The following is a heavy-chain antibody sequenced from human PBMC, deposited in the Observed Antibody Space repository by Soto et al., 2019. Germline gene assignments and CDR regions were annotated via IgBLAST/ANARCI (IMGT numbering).Heavy chain of an antibody. Sequence: GGSLRLSCAASGFTFSSYAMSWVRQAPWKGLEWVSAISGSGGSTYYADSVKGRFTISRDNSKNTLYLQMNSLRAEDTAVYYCAKGDLSRAVAGYYFDYWGQGTLVTVSS. D-gene: IGHD6-19*01. V-gene: IGHV3-23*01. CDR3: AKGDLSRAVAGYYFDY. J-gene: IGHJ4*02. CDR1: GFTFSSYA. CDR2: ISGSGGST.